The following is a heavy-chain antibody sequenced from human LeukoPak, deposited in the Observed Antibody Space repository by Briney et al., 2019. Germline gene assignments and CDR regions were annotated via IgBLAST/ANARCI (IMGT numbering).Heavy chain of an antibody. D-gene: IGHD1-26*01. Sequence: GGSLRLSCAASGFTFSSYAMSWVRQAPGKGLEWVSAISGSGGSTYYADSVKGRFTISRDNSKNTLYLQMNSLRAEDTAVYYCAKGLSSGSYYGHSYYYYYYMDVWGKGTTVTVSS. CDR3: AKGLSSGSYYGHSYYYYYYMDV. CDR2: ISGSGGST. V-gene: IGHV3-23*01. CDR1: GFTFSSYA. J-gene: IGHJ6*03.